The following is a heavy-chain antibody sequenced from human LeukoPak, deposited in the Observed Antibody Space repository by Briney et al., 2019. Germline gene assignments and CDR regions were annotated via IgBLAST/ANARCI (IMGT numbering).Heavy chain of an antibody. CDR2: MFYSGST. J-gene: IGHJ4*02. CDR3: ARHEESSGYQASFDY. V-gene: IGHV4-39*01. CDR1: GGSISSSYYY. D-gene: IGHD3-22*01. Sequence: PSETLSLTCTVSGGSISSSYYYWGWISQPPGRGLEWIGSMFYSGSTYYNPSLKSRVTISVDTSKNQFSLKLSSVTAADTAVYYCARHEESSGYQASFDYWGQGTLVTVSS.